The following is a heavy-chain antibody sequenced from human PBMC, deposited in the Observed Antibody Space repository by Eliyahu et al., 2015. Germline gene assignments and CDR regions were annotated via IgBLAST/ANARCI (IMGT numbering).Heavy chain of an antibody. CDR1: GYSXSSGYY. J-gene: IGHJ6*02. D-gene: IGHD2-15*01. Sequence: QVQLQESGPGLVKPSETLSXTCTVSGYSXSSGYYXGWIRQPXGKGLEWIWSIYHSGSTYYNPSLKSRVTISVDTSKNQFSLKLSSVTAADTAVYYCARARVAAKLRAYYYYYGMDVWGQGTTVTVSS. CDR3: ARARVAAKLRAYYYYYGMDV. V-gene: IGHV4-38-2*02. CDR2: IYHSGST.